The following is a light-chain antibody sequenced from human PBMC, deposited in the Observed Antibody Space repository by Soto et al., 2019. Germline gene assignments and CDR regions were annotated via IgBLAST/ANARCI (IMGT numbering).Light chain of an antibody. CDR1: QSISSW. V-gene: IGKV1-5*01. Sequence: DIQMTQSPSTLSASVGERVTITCRASQSISSWLAWYQQKPGKAPKLLIYDASSLESGVSSRFSGSGSGTEFTLSISSLQPDDFATYYCQQYNSYSGTFGQGTKVDIK. CDR3: QQYNSYSGT. J-gene: IGKJ1*01. CDR2: DAS.